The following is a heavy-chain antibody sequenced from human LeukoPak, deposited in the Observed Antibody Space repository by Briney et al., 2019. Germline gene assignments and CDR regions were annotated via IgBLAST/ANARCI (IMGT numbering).Heavy chain of an antibody. D-gene: IGHD3-22*01. CDR2: ISAYNGNP. V-gene: IGHV1-18*01. Sequence: ASVQVSCRTSGYSFTNYGISCVRQAPGQGVEWVGWISAYNGNPNYAQRLQGRVTTTTDTSTRTAYMELRSLRSDDTAVYYCARDCDRSGYYCYWGQGTLVTVSS. J-gene: IGHJ4*02. CDR3: ARDCDRSGYYCY. CDR1: GYSFTNYG.